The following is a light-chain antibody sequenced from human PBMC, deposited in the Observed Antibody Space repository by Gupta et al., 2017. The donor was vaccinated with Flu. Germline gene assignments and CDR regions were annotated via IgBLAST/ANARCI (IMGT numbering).Light chain of an antibody. CDR1: SSDVGGYNY. CDR2: EVS. Sequence: QSALTQPASASGPPGQSITISCTGTSSDVGGYNYVSWYQQHPGKAPKLMIYEVSNRPSGVSNRFSGPKSGNTASLTISGLQAEDEADYYCSSYTSSSTVVFGGGTKLTVL. V-gene: IGLV2-14*01. J-gene: IGLJ2*01. CDR3: SSYTSSSTVV.